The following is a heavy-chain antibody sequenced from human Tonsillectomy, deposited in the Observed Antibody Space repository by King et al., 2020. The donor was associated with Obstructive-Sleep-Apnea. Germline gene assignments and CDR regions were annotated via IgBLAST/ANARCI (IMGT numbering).Heavy chain of an antibody. Sequence: VQLQESGPGLVKPSQTLSLTCTVSGGSISSGGYYWSWIRQHPGKGLEWIGYIYYSGSTYYNPSLKSRVTISVDTSKNQFSLKLSSVTAAGTAVYYCARTEGNYYDSSGQPLYYYYYGMDVWGQGTTVTVSS. D-gene: IGHD3-22*01. CDR3: ARTEGNYYDSSGQPLYYYYYGMDV. J-gene: IGHJ6*02. CDR2: IYYSGST. CDR1: GGSISSGGYY. V-gene: IGHV4-31*03.